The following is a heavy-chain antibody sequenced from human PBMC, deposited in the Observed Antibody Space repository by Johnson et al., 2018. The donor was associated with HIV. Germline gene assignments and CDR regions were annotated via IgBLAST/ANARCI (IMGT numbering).Heavy chain of an antibody. CDR2: INSAGSST. V-gene: IGHV3-74*01. Sequence: VQLVESGGGLVQPGGSLRLSCAASGFTFSSYWMHWVRQAPGKGLVWVSRINSAGSSTSYADSVKGRFTISRDNAKNTLYLQMNSLRAEDTAVYYCAKDKAVVTALYDAFDIWGQGTMVTVSS. CDR1: GFTFSSYW. D-gene: IGHD2-21*02. J-gene: IGHJ3*02. CDR3: AKDKAVVTALYDAFDI.